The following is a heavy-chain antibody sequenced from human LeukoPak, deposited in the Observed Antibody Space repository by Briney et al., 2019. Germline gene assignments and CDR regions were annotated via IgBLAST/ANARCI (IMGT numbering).Heavy chain of an antibody. J-gene: IGHJ4*02. CDR3: ARGDVWGTYRPAHFDY. Sequence: SVKVSCKPSGGTFGSYAISWVRQAPGQGLEWVGGIIPLFGAPLYAQKFQGRVTITADERTSTVYMDLSSLRSDDTAVYYCARGDVWGTYRPAHFDYWGQGTLVTVSS. D-gene: IGHD3-16*02. CDR2: IIPLFGAP. CDR1: GGTFGSYA. V-gene: IGHV1-69*01.